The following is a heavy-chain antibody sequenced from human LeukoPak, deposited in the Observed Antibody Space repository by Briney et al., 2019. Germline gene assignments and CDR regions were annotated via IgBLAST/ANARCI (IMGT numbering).Heavy chain of an antibody. CDR1: GFTVSSNY. CDR3: AGYCSGGSCYS. CDR2: IYSGGST. J-gene: IGHJ4*02. V-gene: IGHV3-66*02. Sequence: GGSLRLSCAASGFTVSSNYMSWVRQAPGKGLEWVSVIYSGGSTYYADSVKGRFTISRDNSKNTLYLQMNSLRAEDMAVYYCAGYCSGGSCYSWGQGTLVTVSS. D-gene: IGHD2-15*01.